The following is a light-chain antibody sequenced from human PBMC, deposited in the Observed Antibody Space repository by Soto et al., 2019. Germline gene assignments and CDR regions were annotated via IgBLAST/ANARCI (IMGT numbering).Light chain of an antibody. CDR1: DIGRKS. V-gene: IGLV3-21*01. Sequence: SYELTQPPSVSVAPGMTARITCTGNDIGRKSVHWYQQKPGQAPVLVIYYEIDRPSGIPARFSGSNSGNTATLTITRVDAGDEADYYCHVWDSDANHVVFGGGTKLTVL. J-gene: IGLJ2*01. CDR2: YEI. CDR3: HVWDSDANHVV.